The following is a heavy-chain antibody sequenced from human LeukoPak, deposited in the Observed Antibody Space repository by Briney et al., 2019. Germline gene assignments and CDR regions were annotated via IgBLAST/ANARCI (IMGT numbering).Heavy chain of an antibody. V-gene: IGHV3-9*01. J-gene: IGHJ3*02. Sequence: PGGSLRLSCAASGYTFDDYAMHWVRQAPGKGLEWVSGISWNSGSIGYADSVKGRFTISRDNAKNSLYLQMNSLRAEDTALYYCAKDKQWLAQGAFDIWGQGTMVTVSS. CDR1: GYTFDDYA. D-gene: IGHD6-19*01. CDR2: ISWNSGSI. CDR3: AKDKQWLAQGAFDI.